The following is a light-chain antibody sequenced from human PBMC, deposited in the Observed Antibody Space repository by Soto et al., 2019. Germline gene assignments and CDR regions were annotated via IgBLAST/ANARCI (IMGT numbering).Light chain of an antibody. CDR1: QSLGSS. Sequence: VLTQSPGTLSSFPGARVTLSCRASQSLGSSLAWYQQKPGQAARLFIYDASNRATGIPARFSGSGSGTDGTITISSLEPEDGEVYDGQQRSKWPITFGQGTRLEIK. V-gene: IGKV3-11*01. CDR3: QQRSKWPIT. J-gene: IGKJ5*01. CDR2: DAS.